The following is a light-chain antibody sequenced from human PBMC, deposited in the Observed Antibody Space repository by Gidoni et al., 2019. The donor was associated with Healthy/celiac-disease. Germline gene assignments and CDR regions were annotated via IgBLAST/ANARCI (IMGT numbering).Light chain of an antibody. V-gene: IGKV3-11*01. CDR1: QSVSSY. CDR2: DAS. J-gene: IGKJ2*01. CDR3: QQRSNWPYT. Sequence: EIVLTQSPATLSLSPAARATLSCRASQSVSSYLAWYQQKPGQAPRLLIYDASNRATGIPARFSGSGSGTDFTLTISSLEPEDFAVYYCQQRSNWPYTFGQGTKLEIK.